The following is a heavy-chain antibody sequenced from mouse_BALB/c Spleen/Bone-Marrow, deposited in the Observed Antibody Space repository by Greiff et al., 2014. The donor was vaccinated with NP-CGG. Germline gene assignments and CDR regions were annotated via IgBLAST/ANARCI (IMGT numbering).Heavy chain of an antibody. CDR3: ARLGDYSYFDY. D-gene: IGHD1-1*01. CDR1: GFSFSDYY. V-gene: IGHV5-12*02. Sequence: DVHLVESGGGLVQPGGSLKLSCATSGFSFSDYYMYWIRQTPEKRLEWVAYISNGGGSTYYPDTVKGRFTISRDNAKNTLYLQMSRLKSGDTAMYYCARLGDYSYFDYRSQGTTLTVSS. CDR2: ISNGGGST. J-gene: IGHJ2*01.